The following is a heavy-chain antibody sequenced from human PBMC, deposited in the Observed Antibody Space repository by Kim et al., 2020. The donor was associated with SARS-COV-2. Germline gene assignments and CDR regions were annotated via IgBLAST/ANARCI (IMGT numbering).Heavy chain of an antibody. D-gene: IGHD2-15*01. CDR2: ISGSGGNT. CDR3: AKGLLLFDY. V-gene: IGHV3-23*01. J-gene: IGHJ4*02. Sequence: GGSLRLSCAASGFTFSSYGMSWVRQAPGKGLEWVSSISGSGGNTYYADSVKGRFTISRDNSKNTLYLQLNSLRAEDTAVYYCAKGLLLFDYWGQGTLVTVSS. CDR1: GFTFSSYG.